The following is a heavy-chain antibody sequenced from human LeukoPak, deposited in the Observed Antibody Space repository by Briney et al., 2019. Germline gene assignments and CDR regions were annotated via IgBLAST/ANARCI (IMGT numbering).Heavy chain of an antibody. V-gene: IGHV1-69*13. Sequence: ASVKVSCKASGGTFSSYAISWVRQAPGQGLEWMGGIIPIFGTANYAQKFQGRVTITADESTSTAYMELSSLRSEDTAVYYCAISVSGAARFDPWDQGTLVTVSS. CDR3: AISVSGAARFDP. CDR1: GGTFSSYA. D-gene: IGHD6-6*01. J-gene: IGHJ5*02. CDR2: IIPIFGTA.